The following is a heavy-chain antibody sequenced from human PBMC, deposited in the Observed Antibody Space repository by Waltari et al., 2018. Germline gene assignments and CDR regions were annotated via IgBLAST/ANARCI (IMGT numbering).Heavy chain of an antibody. CDR2: ISYDGSNK. J-gene: IGHJ3*02. V-gene: IGHV3-30*01. CDR1: FSSYA. D-gene: IGHD3-22*01. CDR3: AREMIHSSDAFDI. Sequence: FSSYAMHWVRQAPGKGLEWVAVISYDGSNKYYADSVKGRFTISRDNSKNTLYLQMNSLRAEDTAVYYCAREMIHSSDAFDIWGQGTMVTVSS.